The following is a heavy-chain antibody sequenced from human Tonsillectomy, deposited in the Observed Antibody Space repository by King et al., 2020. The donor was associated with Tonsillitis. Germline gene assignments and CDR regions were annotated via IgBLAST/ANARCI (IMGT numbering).Heavy chain of an antibody. CDR3: ARGASGSYYFGY. CDR2: IYSGGST. J-gene: IGHJ4*02. Sequence: VQLVESGGGLIQPGGSLRLSCAASGFTVSSNYMRWVGQAPGKGLAWVSVIYSGGSTYYADPVKGRFTISRDNAKNTLYLQMNSLRAEDTAVYYCARGASGSYYFGYWGQGTLVTVSS. CDR1: GFTVSSNY. D-gene: IGHD1-26*01. V-gene: IGHV3-53*01.